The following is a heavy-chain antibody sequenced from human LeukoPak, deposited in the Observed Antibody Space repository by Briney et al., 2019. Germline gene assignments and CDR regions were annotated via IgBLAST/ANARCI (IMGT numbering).Heavy chain of an antibody. Sequence: SETLSLTCTVSGDSISPYYWSWIRQPPGKGLEWIGYVYYSGSTNYNPSLKSRVTMSVDTSKNQFSLKLSSVTAADTAVYYCARHPRRPGAFDIWGQGTMVTVSS. CDR1: GDSISPYY. CDR2: VYYSGST. J-gene: IGHJ3*02. V-gene: IGHV4-59*08. CDR3: ARHPRRPGAFDI.